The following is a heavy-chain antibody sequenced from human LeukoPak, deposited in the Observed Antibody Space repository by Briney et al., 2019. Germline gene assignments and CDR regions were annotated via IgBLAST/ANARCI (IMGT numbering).Heavy chain of an antibody. Sequence: GGSLRLSCAASGFTFSSYAMHWVRQAPGKGLEWVAVISFDGSNKYYADSVKGRFTISRDNSKNSLYLQMNSLRVADTAVYYCARDGHDTSGYYWAWSFDLWGRGTLVTVSS. V-gene: IGHV3-30*04. CDR1: GFTFSSYA. CDR2: ISFDGSNK. J-gene: IGHJ2*01. CDR3: ARDGHDTSGYYWAWSFDL. D-gene: IGHD3-22*01.